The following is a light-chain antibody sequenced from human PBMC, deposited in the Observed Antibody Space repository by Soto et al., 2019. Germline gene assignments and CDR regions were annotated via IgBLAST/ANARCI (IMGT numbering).Light chain of an antibody. CDR2: DVN. CDR3: SSYASSSTVV. CDR1: SSDIGGYNY. Sequence: QSALTQPASVSGSPGQSITISCTGTSSDIGGYNYVSWYQQHPDKAPRLVIYDVNNRPSGVSNRFSTSKSGNTASLTVSGLQAEDEADYYCSSYASSSTVVFGGGTKLTVL. V-gene: IGLV2-14*03. J-gene: IGLJ2*01.